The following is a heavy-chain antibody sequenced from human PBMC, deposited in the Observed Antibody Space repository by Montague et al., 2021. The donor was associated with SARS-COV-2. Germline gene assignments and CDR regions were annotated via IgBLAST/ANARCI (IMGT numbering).Heavy chain of an antibody. V-gene: IGHV3-74*01. J-gene: IGHJ4*02. CDR3: VRPLWFGDSDYYFES. CDR2: IRPDGTST. Sequence: SLRLSCAASGFTFRSYWIPWVRQVPRRGLVWVSRIRPDGTSTHYAASVKGRFVISRDNAKNPLSLEMTNLRVDDTAIYYCVRPLWFGDSDYYFESWGQGTLVSVSS. CDR1: GFTFRSYW. D-gene: IGHD3-10*01.